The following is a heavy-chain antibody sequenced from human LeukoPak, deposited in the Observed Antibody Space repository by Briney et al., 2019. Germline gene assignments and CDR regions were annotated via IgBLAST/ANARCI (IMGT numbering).Heavy chain of an antibody. CDR1: GFTFSSYT. CDR2: ISRSDSYI. J-gene: IGHJ4*02. CDR3: ASRMQLGGEYDY. D-gene: IGHD1-1*01. V-gene: IGHV3-21*04. Sequence: GGSLRLSCAASGFTFSSYTMNWVRQAPGKGLEWVSSISRSDSYIYYADSVKGRFTISRDNAKNSLYLQMNSLRAEDTALYYCASRMQLGGEYDYWGQGTLVTVSS.